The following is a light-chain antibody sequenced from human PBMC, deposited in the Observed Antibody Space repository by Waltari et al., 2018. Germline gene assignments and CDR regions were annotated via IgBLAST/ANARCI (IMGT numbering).Light chain of an antibody. CDR3: NSYTSSSTWV. Sequence: QSALTQPASVSGSPGQSITISCTGTSSDVGGYNYVSWYQQHPGKAPKLMIFDVSKRPSGVSNRFSGSNSGSTASLTISGLQAEDEADFYCNSYTSSSTWVFGGGTKLTVL. V-gene: IGLV2-14*01. CDR2: DVS. CDR1: SSDVGGYNY. J-gene: IGLJ3*02.